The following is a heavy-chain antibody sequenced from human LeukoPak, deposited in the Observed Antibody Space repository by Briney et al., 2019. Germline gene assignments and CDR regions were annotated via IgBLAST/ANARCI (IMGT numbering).Heavy chain of an antibody. CDR2: ISSSGSTI. Sequence: GGSLRLSCAASGFTFPRHGINWVRQAPGKGLEWVSYISSSGSTIYYADSVKGRFTISRDNAKNSLYLQMNSLRAEDTAVYYCAELGITMIGGVWGKGTTVTISS. V-gene: IGHV3-48*03. D-gene: IGHD3-10*02. CDR3: AELGITMIGGV. CDR1: GFTFPRHG. J-gene: IGHJ6*04.